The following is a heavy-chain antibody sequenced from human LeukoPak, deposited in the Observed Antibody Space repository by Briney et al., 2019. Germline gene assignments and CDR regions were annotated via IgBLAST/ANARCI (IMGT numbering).Heavy chain of an antibody. CDR2: MNPNSGNT. CDR1: GYTFTSYD. Sequence: GASVKVSCKASGYTFTSYDINWVRQATGQGLEWMGWMNPNSGNTGYAQKFQGRVTITRNTSISTAYMELSSLRSEDAAVYYCARDQSRGYGFDYWGQGTLVTVSS. J-gene: IGHJ4*02. V-gene: IGHV1-8*03. CDR3: ARDQSRGYGFDY. D-gene: IGHD5-12*01.